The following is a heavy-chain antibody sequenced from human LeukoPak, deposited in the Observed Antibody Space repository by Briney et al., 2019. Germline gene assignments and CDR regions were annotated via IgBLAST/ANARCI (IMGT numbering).Heavy chain of an antibody. V-gene: IGHV4-38-2*02. D-gene: IGHD1-1*01. CDR3: ARDWNRYAY. Sequence: SETLSLTCIVSGYSISISYYWGWIRQPPGKGLEWIGSLYRSGSTYYNPSLKSRVTISVDTSKSQFSLYMDSVTAADTAVYYCARDWNRYAYWGQGTLVTVSS. J-gene: IGHJ4*02. CDR1: GYSISISYY. CDR2: LYRSGST.